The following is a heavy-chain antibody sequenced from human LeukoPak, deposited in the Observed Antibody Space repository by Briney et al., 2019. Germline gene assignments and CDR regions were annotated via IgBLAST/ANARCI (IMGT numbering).Heavy chain of an antibody. J-gene: IGHJ4*02. CDR1: GFTFSSYS. V-gene: IGHV3-21*04. CDR2: ISSSSTYI. CDR3: ARRFRYFDWSGVDFSYYFDY. D-gene: IGHD3-9*01. Sequence: GGSLRLSCAASGFTFSSYSMNWVRQAPGKGLEWVSSISSSSTYIYYADSVKGRFTISRDNAKNSLYLQMNSLRAEDTAVYYCARRFRYFDWSGVDFSYYFDYWGQGTLVTVSS.